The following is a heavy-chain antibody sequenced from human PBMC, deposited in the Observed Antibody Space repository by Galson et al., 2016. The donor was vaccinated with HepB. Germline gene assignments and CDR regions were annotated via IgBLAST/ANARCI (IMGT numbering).Heavy chain of an antibody. J-gene: IGHJ4*02. D-gene: IGHD3-9*01. CDR2: LTGSGTTT. Sequence: SLRLSCAVSGFTLRSYAMAWVRQVPGKGLEWVSSLTGSGTTTYYVDSMKGRFIVSRDNSKNTVYLQMNSLRAADTALYYCAKQPREGANYDTYFDSWGRGTPVTVSS. CDR3: AKQPREGANYDTYFDS. CDR1: GFTLRSYA. V-gene: IGHV3-23*01.